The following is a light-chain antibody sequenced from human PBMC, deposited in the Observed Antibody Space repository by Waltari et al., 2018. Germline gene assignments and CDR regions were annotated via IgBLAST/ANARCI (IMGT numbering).Light chain of an antibody. CDR2: DAF. J-gene: IGKJ2*01. V-gene: IGKV1-5*01. CDR3: LQYNSYLST. CDR1: QGIGRL. Sequence: IQMTQSPSTLSASVGDRVTITCRASQGIGRLVAWYQQKPGRAPKLLIYDAFNLESGVPSRFSGSGSETEFTLTISSLQPDDFASYYCLQYNSYLSTFGQGTSLEI.